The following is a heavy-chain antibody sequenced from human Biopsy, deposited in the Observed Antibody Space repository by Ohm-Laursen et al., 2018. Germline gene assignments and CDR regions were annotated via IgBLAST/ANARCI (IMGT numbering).Heavy chain of an antibody. Sequence: SLRLSCSASGFIFDDYAMHWVRQAPGKGLEWVSGISWDSGRIDYADSVKGRFTISRDNAKNSLYLQMNSLRAEDTAVYYCAKGGYCTTTSCYMDVDYWGQGTLVTVSS. CDR3: AKGGYCTTTSCYMDVDY. V-gene: IGHV3-9*01. CDR1: GFIFDDYA. J-gene: IGHJ4*02. D-gene: IGHD2-2*02. CDR2: ISWDSGRI.